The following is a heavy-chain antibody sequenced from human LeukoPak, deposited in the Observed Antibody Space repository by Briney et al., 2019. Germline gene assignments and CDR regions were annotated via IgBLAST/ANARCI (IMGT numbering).Heavy chain of an antibody. V-gene: IGHV4-38-2*02. J-gene: IGHJ4*02. CDR2: IYHSGST. D-gene: IGHD6-19*01. Sequence: SETLSLTCTVSGYSISSGYYWGCIRPPPGKGLEWIGSIYHSGSTYYNPSLKSRVTISVDTSKNQFSLKLSSVTAADTAVYYCARGSSGDRYFDYWGQGTLVTVSS. CDR1: GYSISSGYY. CDR3: ARGSSGDRYFDY.